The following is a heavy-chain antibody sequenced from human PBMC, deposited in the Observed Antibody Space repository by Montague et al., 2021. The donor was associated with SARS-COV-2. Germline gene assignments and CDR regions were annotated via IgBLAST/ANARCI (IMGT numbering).Heavy chain of an antibody. CDR3: SRQVSRASVYLREDFLDY. CDR2: VFYTLAT. V-gene: IGHV4-59*01. Sequence: SETRSLTCTVSGGSIGSYYWSWIRQRPGQGLEWIGNVFYTLATSYNPSLKTRVTISVDTSSNRFSLKVRSLTAADTAVYYCSRQVSRASVYLREDFLDYWGQGALVTVSS. CDR1: GGSIGSYY. D-gene: IGHD5/OR15-5a*01. J-gene: IGHJ4*02.